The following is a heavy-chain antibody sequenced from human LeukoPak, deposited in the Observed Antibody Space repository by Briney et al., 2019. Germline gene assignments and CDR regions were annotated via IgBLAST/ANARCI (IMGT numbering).Heavy chain of an antibody. CDR3: ARDLVVAVAGTGAFDI. V-gene: IGHV1-69*04. CDR1: GDTFSSYT. J-gene: IGHJ3*02. D-gene: IGHD6-19*01. Sequence: SVKVSCKASGDTFSSYTISWVRQAPGQGLEWMGRIIPILGIANYAQKFQGRVTITADKSTSTAYMELSSLRSEDTAVYYCARDLVVAVAGTGAFDIWGQGTMVTVSS. CDR2: IIPILGIA.